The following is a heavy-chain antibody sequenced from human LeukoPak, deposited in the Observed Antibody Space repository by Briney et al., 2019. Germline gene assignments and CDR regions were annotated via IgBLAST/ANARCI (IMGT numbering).Heavy chain of an antibody. CDR1: GFTFSSYG. V-gene: IGHV3-33*06. J-gene: IGHJ5*02. CDR3: AKEGRGDKYNWFDP. Sequence: GRSLRLSCAASGFTFSSYGMHWVRQAPGKGLEWVAVIWYDGSNKYYADSVKGRFTISRDNSKNTLYLQMNSLRAEDTAVYYCAKEGRGDKYNWFDPWGQGTLVTISS. D-gene: IGHD3-10*01. CDR2: IWYDGSNK.